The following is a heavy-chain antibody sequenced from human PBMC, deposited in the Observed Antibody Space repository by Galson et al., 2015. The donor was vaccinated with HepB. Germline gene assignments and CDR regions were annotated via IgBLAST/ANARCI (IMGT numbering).Heavy chain of an antibody. J-gene: IGHJ4*02. D-gene: IGHD6-13*01. CDR3: ARGKLIAAAGTSPEDY. CDR2: INAGNGNT. V-gene: IGHV1-3*01. CDR1: GYTFTSYA. Sequence: SVKVSCKASGYTFTSYAMHWVRQAPGQRLEWMGWINAGNGNTKYSQKFQGRVTITRDTSASTAYMELSSLRSEDTAVYYCARGKLIAAAGTSPEDYRGQGTLVTVSS.